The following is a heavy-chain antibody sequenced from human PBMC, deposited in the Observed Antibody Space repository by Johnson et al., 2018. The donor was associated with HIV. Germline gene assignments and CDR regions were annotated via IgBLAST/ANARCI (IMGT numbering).Heavy chain of an antibody. Sequence: VQLVESGGGLIQPGGSLRLSCAASGFTVSSNYMSWVRQAPGKGLEWVSIIYSGGSTYYAESVKGRFIISRDNAKNSLYLQMDSLRAEDTAVYYCAREGGSGSVGWCLVALDFWGQGTPVTVSS. CDR1: GFTVSSNY. D-gene: IGHD2-15*01. V-gene: IGHV3-53*01. CDR3: AREGGSGSVGWCLVALDF. J-gene: IGHJ3*01. CDR2: IYSGGST.